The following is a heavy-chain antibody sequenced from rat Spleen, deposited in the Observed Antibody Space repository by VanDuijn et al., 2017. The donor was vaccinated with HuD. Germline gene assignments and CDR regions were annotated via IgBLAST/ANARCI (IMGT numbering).Heavy chain of an antibody. J-gene: IGHJ3*01. Sequence: QVQLKESGPGLVQPSQTLSLTCTVSGFPLPSYNVHWVRQPPGKGLEWMGRMRFNGDTAYNSALKSRLTISRDTSKNQVFLKMNSLQTDDTGTYYCTRGGSAEGVWDWFAYWGQGTLVTVSS. CDR2: MRFNGDT. D-gene: IGHD1-11*01. CDR1: GFPLPSYN. CDR3: TRGGSAEGVWDWFAY. V-gene: IGHV2-63*01.